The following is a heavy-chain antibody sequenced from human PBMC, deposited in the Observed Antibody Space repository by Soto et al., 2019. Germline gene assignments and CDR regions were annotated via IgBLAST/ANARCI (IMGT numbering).Heavy chain of an antibody. J-gene: IGHJ6*02. CDR1: GFTFSSYA. D-gene: IGHD6-13*01. CDR2: ISGSGGST. Sequence: GGSLRLSCAASGFTFSSYAMSWVRQAPGKGLEWVSAISGSGGSTHYADSVKGRFTISRDNSKNTLYLQMNSLRAEDTAVYYCAKDLGSSWFYAYYGMDVWGQGTTVTVSS. V-gene: IGHV3-23*01. CDR3: AKDLGSSWFYAYYGMDV.